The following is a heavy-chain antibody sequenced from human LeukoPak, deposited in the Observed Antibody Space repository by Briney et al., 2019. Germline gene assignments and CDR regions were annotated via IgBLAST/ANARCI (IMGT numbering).Heavy chain of an antibody. Sequence: GGSLRLSCVASGXTFSSYEMNWVRQVPGKGLEWVAYISDSGSTIFYADSVRGRFTISRDNAKNSLFLQMNSLRAEDTAVYYCARDGGDNYGRDALDIWGQGIMVTVSS. CDR1: GXTFSSYE. J-gene: IGHJ3*02. V-gene: IGHV3-48*03. CDR2: ISDSGSTI. D-gene: IGHD5-18*01. CDR3: ARDGGDNYGRDALDI.